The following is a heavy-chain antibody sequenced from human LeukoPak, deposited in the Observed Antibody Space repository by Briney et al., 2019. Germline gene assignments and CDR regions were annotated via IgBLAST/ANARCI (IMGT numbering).Heavy chain of an antibody. CDR2: IYYSGST. J-gene: IGHJ4*02. Sequence: SETLSLTCTVSGGSISSYYWSWIRQPPGKGLEWIGYIYYSGSTNYNPSLKSRVTISVDTSKNQFSLKLSSVTAADTAVYYCARDRGRSLLDYWGQGTLVTASS. CDR3: ARDRGRSLLDY. V-gene: IGHV4-59*01. CDR1: GGSISSYY. D-gene: IGHD6-13*01.